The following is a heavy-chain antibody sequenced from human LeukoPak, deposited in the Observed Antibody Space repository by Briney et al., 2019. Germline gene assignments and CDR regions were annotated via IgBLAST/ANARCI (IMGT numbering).Heavy chain of an antibody. D-gene: IGHD1-26*01. CDR2: IVPIFGTA. V-gene: IGHV1-69*05. CDR3: ARDRYSGSSGPFDY. CDR1: GGTFSSYA. Sequence: SVKVSCKASGGTFSSYAISWVRQAPGQGLEWMGGIVPIFGTANYAQKFQGRVTITTDESTSTAYMELSSLRSEDTAVYHCARDRYSGSSGPFDYWGQGTLVTVSS. J-gene: IGHJ4*02.